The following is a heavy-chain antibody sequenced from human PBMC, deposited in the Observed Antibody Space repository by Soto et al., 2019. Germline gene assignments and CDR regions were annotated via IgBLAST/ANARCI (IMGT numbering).Heavy chain of an antibody. CDR2: IYPGDSDT. J-gene: IGHJ5*02. CDR1: GYSFTNHW. V-gene: IGHV5-51*01. D-gene: IGHD6-13*01. CDR3: IIAALGFRWFDP. Sequence: EVQLVQSGAEVKKPGESLKISCEGSGYSFTNHWIGWVSQMPGKGLAWMGSIYPGDSDTKYSPSFQGQFTISADRSVSTAYLQWSSLKASDTAIYYCIIAALGFRWFDPWGQGTLVTVSS.